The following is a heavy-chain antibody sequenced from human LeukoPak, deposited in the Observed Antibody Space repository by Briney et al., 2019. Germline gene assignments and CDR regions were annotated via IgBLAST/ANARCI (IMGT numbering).Heavy chain of an antibody. D-gene: IGHD1-26*01. J-gene: IGHJ2*01. CDR3: ARQDPPSRREPHCYFDL. CDR2: IHPADSDN. V-gene: IGHV5-51*01. CDR1: GYSFTNYW. Sequence: GESLKISCQGSGYSFTNYWIGWVRQMPGKGLEWMEIIHPADSDNRFNPSFQDQVTISADKSISPAYLQWNSLKAPEPAMYYRARQDPPSRREPHCYFDLWGRGTLVTVSS.